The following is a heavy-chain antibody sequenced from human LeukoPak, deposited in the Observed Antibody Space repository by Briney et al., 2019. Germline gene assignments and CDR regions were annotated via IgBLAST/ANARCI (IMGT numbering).Heavy chain of an antibody. CDR1: GFTFSGSA. CDR3: TRQGGRVAGDH. J-gene: IGHJ5*02. D-gene: IGHD6-19*01. CDR2: IRSQANSYAT. Sequence: GGSLRLSCAASGFTFSGSAMHWVRQAPGKGLEWVARIRSQANSYATAYAASVKGRFTISRDDSKNTAYLQMNSLKTEDTAVYYCTRQGGRVAGDHWGQGTRVSVS. V-gene: IGHV3-73*01.